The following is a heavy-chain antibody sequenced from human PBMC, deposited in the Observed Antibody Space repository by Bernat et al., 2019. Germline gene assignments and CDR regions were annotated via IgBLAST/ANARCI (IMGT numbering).Heavy chain of an antibody. Sequence: EVQLVESGGGLVKPGGSLRLSCAASRFTFSNAWMSWVRQAPGKGLEWVGRIKSKTDGGTTDYAAPVKGRFTISRDDSKNTLYLQMNSLKTEDTAVYYCTTDWVQLLPLDAFDIWGQGTMVTVSS. CDR1: RFTFSNAW. V-gene: IGHV3-15*01. CDR3: TTDWVQLLPLDAFDI. J-gene: IGHJ3*02. CDR2: IKSKTDGGTT. D-gene: IGHD2-2*01.